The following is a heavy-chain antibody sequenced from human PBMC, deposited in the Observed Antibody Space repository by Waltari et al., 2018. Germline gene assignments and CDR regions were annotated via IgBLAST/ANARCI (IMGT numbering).Heavy chain of an antibody. J-gene: IGHJ4*02. D-gene: IGHD6-6*01. V-gene: IGHV1-69*05. Sequence: QVQLVQSGAEVKKPGSSVTVSCKASGGTFSSYAISWVRQAPGQGLEWLGGIIPIFGTANYAQKFQGRVTITTDESTSTAYMELSSLRSEDTAVYYCARARRRLTVPRLYYFDYWGQGTLVTVSS. CDR3: ARARRRLTVPRLYYFDY. CDR1: GGTFSSYA. CDR2: IIPIFGTA.